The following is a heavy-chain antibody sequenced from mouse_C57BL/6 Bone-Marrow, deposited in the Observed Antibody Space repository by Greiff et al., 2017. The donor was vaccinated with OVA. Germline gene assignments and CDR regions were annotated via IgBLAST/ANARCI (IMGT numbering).Heavy chain of an antibody. CDR2: INPNNGGT. CDR1: GYTFTEYN. Sequence: EVKLVESGPELVKPGASVKIPCKASGYTFTEYNMDWVKQSHGKSLEWIGDINPNNGGTIYNQKFKGKATLTVDKSSSTAYMELRSLTSEDTAVYYCARSNAYWGQGTLVTVSA. CDR3: ARSNAY. V-gene: IGHV1-18*01. J-gene: IGHJ3*01.